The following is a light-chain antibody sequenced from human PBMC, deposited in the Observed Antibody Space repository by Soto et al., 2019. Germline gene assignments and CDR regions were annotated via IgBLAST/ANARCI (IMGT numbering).Light chain of an antibody. CDR1: RSNFGGGYD. CDR3: QSYDSSLTTYV. J-gene: IGLJ1*01. V-gene: IGLV1-40*01. CDR2: GST. Sequence: QSVLTQPPSVSGAPGQRVIISCTGSRSNFGGGYDVHWYRQLPGTAPQLLISGSTNRPSGTPDRFSGSKSGTSASLAITGLQAEDEADYYCQSYDSSLTTYVFGTGTKVTVL.